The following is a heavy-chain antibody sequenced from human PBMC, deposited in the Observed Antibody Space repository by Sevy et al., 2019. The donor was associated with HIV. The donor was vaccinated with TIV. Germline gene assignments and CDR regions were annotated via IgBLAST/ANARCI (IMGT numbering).Heavy chain of an antibody. V-gene: IGHV3-7*01. Sequence: GGSLRLSCTASGFIFRDYYMSWIRQAPGKGLEGVANVKQHGNEQFYMDSVKGRFTISRDNAKNSLYLQMNSLRAEDTAVYYCVREAVVNDVDDAFDMWGQGTMVTVSS. D-gene: IGHD2-21*01. J-gene: IGHJ3*02. CDR3: VREAVVNDVDDAFDM. CDR2: VKQHGNEQ. CDR1: GFIFRDYY.